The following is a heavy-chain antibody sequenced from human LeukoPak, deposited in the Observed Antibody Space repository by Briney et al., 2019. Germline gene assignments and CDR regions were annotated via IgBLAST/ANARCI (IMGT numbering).Heavy chain of an antibody. Sequence: GGSLRLSCAASGFTSSSYAMSWVRQAPGKGLEWVSGISGSGGSTYYADSVKGRFTISRDNSKNTLYLQMNSLRAEDTAVYYCAKVDNWKYGHHHYWGQGTLVTVSS. CDR2: ISGSGGST. CDR1: GFTSSSYA. V-gene: IGHV3-23*01. J-gene: IGHJ4*02. D-gene: IGHD1-1*01. CDR3: AKVDNWKYGHHHY.